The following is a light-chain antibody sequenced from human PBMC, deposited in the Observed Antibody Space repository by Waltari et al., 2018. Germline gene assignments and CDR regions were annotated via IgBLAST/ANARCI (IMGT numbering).Light chain of an antibody. CDR3: QQRYNWPLT. Sequence: EIVLTQSPATLSLSPGERATISCRASQSINSYLAWYQQKPGQAPRLLIYDASNRATGVPARFSGSGSGSDFTLTISSLDPEDFAVYYCQQRYNWPLTFGQGTRLEIK. V-gene: IGKV3-11*01. CDR1: QSINSY. J-gene: IGKJ5*01. CDR2: DAS.